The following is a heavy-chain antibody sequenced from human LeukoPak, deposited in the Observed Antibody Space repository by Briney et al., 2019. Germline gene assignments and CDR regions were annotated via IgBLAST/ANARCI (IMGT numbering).Heavy chain of an antibody. V-gene: IGHV4-34*01. CDR3: ARHVSSSSFDP. D-gene: IGHD1-26*01. CDR2: INHSGST. Sequence: SETLSLTCAVYGGSFSGYYWSWIRQPPGKGLEWIGEINHSGSTNYNPSLKSRVTVSVDTSKNQFSLKLGSVTAAGTAVYYCARHVSSSSFDPWGQGTLVTVSS. J-gene: IGHJ5*02. CDR1: GGSFSGYY.